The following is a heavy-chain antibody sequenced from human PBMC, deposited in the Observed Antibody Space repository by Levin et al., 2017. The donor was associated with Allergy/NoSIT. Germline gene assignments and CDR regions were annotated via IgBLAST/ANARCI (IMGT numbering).Heavy chain of an antibody. V-gene: IGHV5-51*01. D-gene: IGHD5-18*01. CDR1: GYSFTSYW. J-gene: IGHJ3*02. CDR3: ARAMGRDAFHI. CDR2: IYPGDSDT. Sequence: GGSLRLSCKGSGYSFTSYWIGWVRQMPGKGLEWMGIIYPGDSDTRYSPSFQGQVTISADKSISTAYLQWSSLKASDTAMYYCARAMGRDAFHIWGQGTMVTVSS.